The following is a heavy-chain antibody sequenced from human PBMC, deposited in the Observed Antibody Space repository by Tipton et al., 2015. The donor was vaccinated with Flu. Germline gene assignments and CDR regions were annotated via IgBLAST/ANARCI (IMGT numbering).Heavy chain of an antibody. Sequence: SLRLSCAASGFSFSRYVMHWVRQAPGKGLEWVATVWYDGSKKYYTESVKDRFSISRDNSKNTMYLQMNSLRVEDTAVYYCAKDQETTGWYSPYYHYGLDVWGQGTTVIVSS. CDR1: GFSFSRYV. CDR3: AKDQETTGWYSPYYHYGLDV. V-gene: IGHV3-33*06. CDR2: VWYDGSKK. J-gene: IGHJ6*02. D-gene: IGHD6-19*01.